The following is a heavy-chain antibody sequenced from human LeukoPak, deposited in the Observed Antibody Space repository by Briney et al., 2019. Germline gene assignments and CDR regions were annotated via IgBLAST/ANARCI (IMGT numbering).Heavy chain of an antibody. CDR3: AKGSGYVAQYYYYYMDV. Sequence: SETLSLTGTVSGGSISNNNYYWGWIRQPPGKGLEWIGSIYNSGSTYYNPSLKSRVTISLDTSKNQFSLRLSSVTAADTAVYYCAKGSGYVAQYYYYYMDVWGKGTTVTISS. CDR2: IYNSGST. D-gene: IGHD5-12*01. CDR1: GGSISNNNYY. V-gene: IGHV4-39*07. J-gene: IGHJ6*03.